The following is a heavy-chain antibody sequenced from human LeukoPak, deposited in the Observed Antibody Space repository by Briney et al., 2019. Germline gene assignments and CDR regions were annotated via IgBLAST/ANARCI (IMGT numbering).Heavy chain of an antibody. J-gene: IGHJ4*02. V-gene: IGHV3-53*01. CDR3: ARGRGYSYGFIEWGYYFDY. Sequence: GGSLRLSCAASGFTFSNYAMTWVRQAPGKGLEWVSVIYSGGSTYYADSVKGRFTISRDNSKNTLYLQMNSLRAEDTAVYYCARGRGYSYGFIEWGYYFDYWGQGTLVTVSS. CDR1: GFTFSNYA. D-gene: IGHD5-18*01. CDR2: IYSGGST.